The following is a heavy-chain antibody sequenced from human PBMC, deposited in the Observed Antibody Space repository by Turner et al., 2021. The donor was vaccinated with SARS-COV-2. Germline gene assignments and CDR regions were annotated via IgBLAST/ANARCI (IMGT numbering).Heavy chain of an antibody. CDR1: GFTFRSYS. D-gene: IGHD2-2*01. J-gene: IGHJ6*02. CDR3: ARDYRPVVVPAAKRAGSYYYGMDV. Sequence: EVQLVESGGGLVKPGGSLRLSCAASGFTFRSYSMNWVRQAPGKGLEWVSSISSSSSYIYYADSVKGRFTISRDNAKNSLYLQMNSLRAEDTAVYYCARDYRPVVVPAAKRAGSYYYGMDVWGQGTTVTVSS. V-gene: IGHV3-21*01. CDR2: ISSSSSYI.